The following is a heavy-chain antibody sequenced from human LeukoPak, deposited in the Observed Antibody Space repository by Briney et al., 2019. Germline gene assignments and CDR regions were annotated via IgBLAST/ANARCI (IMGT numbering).Heavy chain of an antibody. J-gene: IGHJ3*01. V-gene: IGHV3-23*01. D-gene: IGHD4-17*01. CDR3: ARDPNGDYIGAFDF. CDR1: GLTFSNYA. Sequence: GGSLRLSCAASGLTFSNYAMIWVRQAPGQGLEWVSAIRSGGSARYADPVKARFTISRDNSKNTLHLQMNSLRAEDTALYFCARDPNGDYIGAFDFLGQGTVVTVSS. CDR2: IRSGGSA.